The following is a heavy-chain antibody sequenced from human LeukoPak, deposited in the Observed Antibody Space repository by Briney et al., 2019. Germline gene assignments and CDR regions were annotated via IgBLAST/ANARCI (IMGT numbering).Heavy chain of an antibody. CDR1: GGSFSGYY. J-gene: IGHJ5*02. D-gene: IGHD3-16*02. Sequence: SETLSLTCAVYGGSFSGYYWSWIRQPPGKGLEWIGEINHSGSTNYNPSLKSRVTISVDTSKNQFSLKLSSVTVADTAVYYCARGGVSYDYVWGSYRYLSWFDPWGQGTLVTVSS. CDR2: INHSGST. V-gene: IGHV4-34*01. CDR3: ARGGVSYDYVWGSYRYLSWFDP.